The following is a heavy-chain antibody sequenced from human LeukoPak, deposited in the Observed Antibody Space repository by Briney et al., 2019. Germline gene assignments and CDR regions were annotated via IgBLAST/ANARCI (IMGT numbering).Heavy chain of an antibody. CDR1: GGSISNYY. CDR2: IYYSGST. V-gene: IGHV4-59*08. J-gene: IGHJ6*02. Sequence: PSETLSLTCTVSGGSISNYYWSWIRQPPGKGLQWIGYIYYSGSTNYNPSLKSRVTISVDTSKNQFSLKLSSMTAADTAVYYCARRGEKYSYGSFGMDVWGQGTTVTVSS. CDR3: ARRGEKYSYGSFGMDV. D-gene: IGHD5-18*01.